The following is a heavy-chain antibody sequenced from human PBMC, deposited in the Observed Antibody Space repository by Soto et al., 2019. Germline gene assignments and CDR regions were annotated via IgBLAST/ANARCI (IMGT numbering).Heavy chain of an antibody. CDR3: AKDPRGYGEYAPFDY. CDR2: ISGSGGST. CDR1: GFTFSSYA. V-gene: IGHV3-23*01. D-gene: IGHD4-17*01. Sequence: EVQLLESGGGLVQPGGSLRLSCAASGFTFSSYAMSWVRQAPGKGLEWVSAISGSGGSTYYADSVQGRFTISRDNSKNTLYLQMNSLRAEDTAVYYCAKDPRGYGEYAPFDYWGQGTLVTVSS. J-gene: IGHJ4*02.